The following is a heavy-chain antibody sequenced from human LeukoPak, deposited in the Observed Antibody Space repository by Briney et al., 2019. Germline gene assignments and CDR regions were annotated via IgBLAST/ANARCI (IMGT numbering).Heavy chain of an antibody. Sequence: SVKVSCKASGGTFSSYAISWVRQAPGQGLEWMGGIIPIFGTANYAQKFQGRVTITADESTSTAYMELSSLRSEDTAVYYCARDDESGYDSDDYYYGMDVWGQGTTVTVSS. V-gene: IGHV1-69*13. J-gene: IGHJ6*02. CDR1: GGTFSSYA. CDR2: IIPIFGTA. CDR3: ARDDESGYDSDDYYYGMDV. D-gene: IGHD5-12*01.